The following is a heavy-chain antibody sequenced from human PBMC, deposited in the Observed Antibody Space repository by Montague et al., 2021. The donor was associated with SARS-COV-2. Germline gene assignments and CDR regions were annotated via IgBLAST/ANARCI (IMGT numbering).Heavy chain of an antibody. D-gene: IGHD3/OR15-3a*01. CDR1: HFSITSYY. J-gene: IGHJ2*01. CDR3: ARLGLLPYYFDV. CDR2: VYYNGNT. V-gene: IGHV4-59*08. Sequence: SETLSLTCTVSHFSITSYYWSWVRQPPGKGLEWIGNVYYNGNTYYNSSPKSRVTMSADTSKNQFSLRVTSVTAADTAMYYCARLGLLPYYFDVWGRGALVTVSS.